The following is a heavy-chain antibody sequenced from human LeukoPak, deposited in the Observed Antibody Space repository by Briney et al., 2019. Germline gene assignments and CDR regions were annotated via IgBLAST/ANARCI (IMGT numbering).Heavy chain of an antibody. V-gene: IGHV3-48*04. Sequence: SGGSLRLSCAASGFTFSSYGMNWARQAPGKGLEWVSYISSSGSTIQYADSVEGRFTISRDNAKNSLYLQTNSLRAEDTAVYYCARVTAVAAPWVYWGQGTQVTVSS. CDR3: ARVTAVAAPWVY. D-gene: IGHD6-19*01. J-gene: IGHJ4*02. CDR2: ISSSGSTI. CDR1: GFTFSSYG.